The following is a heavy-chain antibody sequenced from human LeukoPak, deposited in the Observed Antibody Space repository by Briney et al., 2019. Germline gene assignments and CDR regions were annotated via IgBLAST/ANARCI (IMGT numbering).Heavy chain of an antibody. CDR3: ARASVAANYYYGMDV. V-gene: IGHV4-59*08. CDR1: GGSISSYY. CDR2: IYYSGST. J-gene: IGHJ6*02. Sequence: SETLSLTCTVSGGSISSYYWSWIRQPPGKGLEWIGYIYYSGSTNYNPSLKSRVTISVDTSKNQFSLKLSSVTAADTAVYYCARASVAANYYYGMDVWGQGTTVTVSS. D-gene: IGHD2-15*01.